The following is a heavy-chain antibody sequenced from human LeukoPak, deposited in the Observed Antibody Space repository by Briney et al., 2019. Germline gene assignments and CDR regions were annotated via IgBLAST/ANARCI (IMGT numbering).Heavy chain of an antibody. D-gene: IGHD5-12*01. J-gene: IGHJ5*02. CDR2: IYYSGST. CDR1: GGSISSYY. Sequence: SETLSLTCTVSGGSISSYYWSRIRQPPGKGLEWIGYIYYSGSTNYNPSLKSRVTISVDTSKNQFSLKLSSVTAADTAVYYCARLTYENWFDPWGQGTLVTVSS. CDR3: ARLTYENWFDP. V-gene: IGHV4-59*08.